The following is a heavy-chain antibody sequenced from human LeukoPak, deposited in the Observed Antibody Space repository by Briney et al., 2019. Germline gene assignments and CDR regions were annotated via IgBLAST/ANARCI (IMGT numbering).Heavy chain of an antibody. Sequence: ASVKVSCKASGYTFTSYDINWVRQATGQGLEWMGWMNPNSGNTGYAQKFQGRVTMTRNTSISTAYMELSSLRSEDTAVYYCARGSSGYAIYYYYYMDVWGKGTTVTISS. CDR3: ARGSSGYAIYYYYYMDV. J-gene: IGHJ6*03. V-gene: IGHV1-8*01. D-gene: IGHD3-22*01. CDR2: MNPNSGNT. CDR1: GYTFTSYD.